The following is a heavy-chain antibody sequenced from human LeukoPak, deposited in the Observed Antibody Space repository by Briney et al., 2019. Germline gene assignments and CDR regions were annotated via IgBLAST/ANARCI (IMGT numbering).Heavy chain of an antibody. Sequence: GGSLRLSRAGYGFTFSDAWVNWVRQPPGKGLEWVGLIKSKNAGGTTDYTAPVKGRFTMSRDDSKNTVYLQINSLKTEDTAVYYCTTGFGGDYGGWGQGTLVTVSS. D-gene: IGHD2-21*02. CDR2: IKSKNAGGTT. CDR3: TTGFGGDYGG. J-gene: IGHJ4*02. V-gene: IGHV3-15*01. CDR1: GFTFSDAW.